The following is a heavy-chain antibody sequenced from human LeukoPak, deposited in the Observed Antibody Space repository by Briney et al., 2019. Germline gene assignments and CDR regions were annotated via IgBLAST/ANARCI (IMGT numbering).Heavy chain of an antibody. CDR2: IYSGGST. CDR1: GFTFSSYS. J-gene: IGHJ4*02. V-gene: IGHV3-53*04. Sequence: GGSLRLSCAASGFTFSSYSMNWVRQAPGKGLEWVSVIYSGGSTYYADSVKGRFTISRHNSKNTLYLQMNSLRAEDTAVYYCARGGPADYWGQGTLVTVSS. D-gene: IGHD2-15*01. CDR3: ARGGPADY.